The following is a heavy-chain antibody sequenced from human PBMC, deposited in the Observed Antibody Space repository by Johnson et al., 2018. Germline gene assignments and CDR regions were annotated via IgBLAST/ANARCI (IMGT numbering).Heavy chain of an antibody. J-gene: IGHJ3*01. D-gene: IGHD5/OR15-5a*01. V-gene: IGHV1-46*01. Sequence: QVQLVESGAEVKKPGASVKVSCKASGYTFTSYYMHWVRQAPGPGLEWMGIINPSGGSTNSVQKFQGRVTMTRNTSKSTAHMVLSSLRSEDTAVYYCARGYSVWSNAFDVWGQGTMVTVSS. CDR2: INPSGGST. CDR1: GYTFTSYY. CDR3: ARGYSVWSNAFDV.